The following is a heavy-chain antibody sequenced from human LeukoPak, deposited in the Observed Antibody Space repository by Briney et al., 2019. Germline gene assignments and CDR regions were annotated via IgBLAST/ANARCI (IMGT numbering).Heavy chain of an antibody. CDR2: IKQDGSEK. J-gene: IGHJ3*02. Sequence: PGGSLRLSCAASGSTFSSYWMSWVRQAPGKGLEWVANIKQDGSEKYYVDSVKGRFTISRDNAKSSLYLQMNSLRAEDTAVYYCARVGPNGDAFDIWGQGTMVTVSS. CDR3: ARVGPNGDAFDI. CDR1: GSTFSSYW. V-gene: IGHV3-7*01.